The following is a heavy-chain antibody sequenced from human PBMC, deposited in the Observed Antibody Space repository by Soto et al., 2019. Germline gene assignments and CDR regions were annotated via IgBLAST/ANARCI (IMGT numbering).Heavy chain of an antibody. CDR2: IYYSGST. J-gene: IGHJ3*02. V-gene: IGHV4-39*01. Sequence: QLRLQESGPGLVKPSETLSLTCTVSGGSISSSSYYWGWIRQPPGKGLEWIGSIYYSGSTYYNPSLKSRVPISVDTSKNQFSLKLSSVTAADTAVYYCARRLSDSYGYIDAFDIWGQGTMVTVSS. CDR3: ARRLSDSYGYIDAFDI. D-gene: IGHD5-18*01. CDR1: GGSISSSSYY.